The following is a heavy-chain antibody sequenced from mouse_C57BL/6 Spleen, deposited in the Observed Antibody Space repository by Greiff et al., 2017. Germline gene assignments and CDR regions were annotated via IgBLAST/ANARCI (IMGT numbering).Heavy chain of an antibody. CDR1: GYTFTSYW. CDR3: ARGLYYGSSLGYFDV. CDR2: IHPNSGST. D-gene: IGHD1-1*01. V-gene: IGHV1-64*01. J-gene: IGHJ1*03. Sequence: QVQLQQPGAELVKPGASVKLSCKASGYTFTSYWMHWVKQRPGQGLEWIGMIHPNSGSTNYNEKFKSKATLTVDKSSSTAYMQLSSLTSEDSAVYYCARGLYYGSSLGYFDVWGTGTTVTVSS.